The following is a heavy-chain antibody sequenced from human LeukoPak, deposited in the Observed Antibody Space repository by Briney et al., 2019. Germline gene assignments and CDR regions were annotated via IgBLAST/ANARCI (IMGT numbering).Heavy chain of an antibody. CDR1: GFTFSSYS. CDR2: ISDGSSTI. V-gene: IGHV3-48*01. CDR3: STAKFDN. J-gene: IGHJ4*02. Sequence: PGESLTLSCAASGFTFSSYSMNWVRQAPGKGLEWVSFISDGSSTIYYADSVKGRFTISRDNAQNSLYLQMNSLRAEDTAVYYCSTAKFDNWGQGTLVTVSS.